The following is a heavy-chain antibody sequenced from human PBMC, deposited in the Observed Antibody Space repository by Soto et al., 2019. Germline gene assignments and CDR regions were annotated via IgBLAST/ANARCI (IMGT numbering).Heavy chain of an antibody. V-gene: IGHV3-48*01. Sequence: GGSLRLSCAASGFTFSSYSMNWVRQAPGKGLEWVSYISSSSSTIYYADSVKGRFTISRDNAKNSLYLQMNSLRAEDTAVYYCARGVHGDYSHDAFDIWGQGTMVTVSS. D-gene: IGHD4-17*01. CDR3: ARGVHGDYSHDAFDI. CDR2: ISSSSSTI. CDR1: GFTFSSYS. J-gene: IGHJ3*02.